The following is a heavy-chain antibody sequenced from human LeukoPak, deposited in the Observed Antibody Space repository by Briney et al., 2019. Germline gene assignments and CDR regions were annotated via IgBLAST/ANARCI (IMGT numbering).Heavy chain of an antibody. V-gene: IGHV4-4*09. CDR2: IYTSGST. CDR3: ARLNYGDYAEGAFDI. D-gene: IGHD4-17*01. Sequence: SETLSLTCTVSGGSISSYYWRWIRQPPGKGLEWIGYIYTSGSTNYNPSLESRVTISVDTSKNQFSLKLRSVTAADTALYYCARLNYGDYAEGAFDIWGQGTMVTVSS. J-gene: IGHJ3*02. CDR1: GGSISSYY.